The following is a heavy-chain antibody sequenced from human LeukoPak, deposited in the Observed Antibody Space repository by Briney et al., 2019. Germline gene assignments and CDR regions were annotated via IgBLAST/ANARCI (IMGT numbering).Heavy chain of an antibody. CDR2: ISYDGSNK. Sequence: GGSLRLSCAASGFTFSSYGMHWVRQAPGKGLEWVAVISYDGSNKYYADSVEGRFTISRDNSKNTLYLQMNSLRAEDTAVYYCAKDGSPSYFDYWGQGTLVTVSS. J-gene: IGHJ4*02. CDR1: GFTFSSYG. CDR3: AKDGSPSYFDY. V-gene: IGHV3-30*18.